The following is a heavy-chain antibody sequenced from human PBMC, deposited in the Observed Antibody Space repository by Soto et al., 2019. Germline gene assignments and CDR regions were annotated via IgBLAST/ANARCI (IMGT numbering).Heavy chain of an antibody. Sequence: QVQLVQPGTEVKKPGTSVKVSCKASGGTFSSSGFSCVRQAPGQGLEWMGMFVPSLDTTKYAQKFQPRVTITADQCMSIAYMEFSSLRSEDTAVYYCDRLPQPRGTADPYARDVWCQGTRVIVSS. CDR2: FVPSLDTT. CDR3: DRLPQPRGTADPYARDV. V-gene: IGHV1-69*09. CDR1: GGTFSSSG. J-gene: IGHJ6*02. D-gene: IGHD2-21*02.